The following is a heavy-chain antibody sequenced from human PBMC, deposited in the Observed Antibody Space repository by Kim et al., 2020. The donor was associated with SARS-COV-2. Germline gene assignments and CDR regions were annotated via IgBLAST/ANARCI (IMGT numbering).Heavy chain of an antibody. CDR3: ARYSGSAFDI. Sequence: AKYADSVKGRFTISRDNAQNTLYLQMNKLRPEDAAVYYCARYSGSAFDIWGQGTMVSVSS. J-gene: IGHJ3*02. V-gene: IGHV3-74*01. D-gene: IGHD1-26*01. CDR2: A.